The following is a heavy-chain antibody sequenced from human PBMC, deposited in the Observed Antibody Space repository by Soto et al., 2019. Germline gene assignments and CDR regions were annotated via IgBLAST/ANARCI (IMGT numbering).Heavy chain of an antibody. CDR2: IYSDGTT. V-gene: IGHV3-53*01. J-gene: IGHJ6*02. CDR1: GFTVSSNY. Sequence: TXGSLRLSCAASGFTVSSNYMTWVRQAPGKGLEWVSVIYSDGTTYYADSVKGRFTISRDNSKNTLYLQMNSLRAEDTAVYYCARDRYSKSDYKYGMDVWGQGTTVTVSS. D-gene: IGHD6-13*01. CDR3: ARDRYSKSDYKYGMDV.